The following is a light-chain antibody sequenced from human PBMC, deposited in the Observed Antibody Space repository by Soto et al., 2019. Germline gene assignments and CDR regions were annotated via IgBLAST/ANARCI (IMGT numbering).Light chain of an antibody. J-gene: IGKJ1*01. V-gene: IGKV2-24*01. CDR1: QSLVHSDGNTY. CDR3: MQATQSTWT. CDR2: NVS. Sequence: DIVMTQTPLSSPVTLGQAASISCRSSQSLVHSDGNTYLSWFHQRPGQPPRLLIYNVSDRFSGVTERFSGSGAGTDFTLTISRVEAEDVGLYYCMQATQSTWTFGQGTKVEIK.